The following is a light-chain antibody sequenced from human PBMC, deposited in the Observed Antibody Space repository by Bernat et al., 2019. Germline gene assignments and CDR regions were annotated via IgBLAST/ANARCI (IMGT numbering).Light chain of an antibody. Sequence: EIVMTQSPVTLSVSPGERVTVSCRASQSIGNNIAWYQHKPGQAPRLLIFGASSRATGISARFSGSGCGTDVTLTISSLQSEDSALYYCQKYNDWPPWTFGQGTRIEIK. CDR3: QKYNDWPPWT. J-gene: IGKJ1*01. CDR2: GAS. V-gene: IGKV3-15*01. CDR1: QSIGNN.